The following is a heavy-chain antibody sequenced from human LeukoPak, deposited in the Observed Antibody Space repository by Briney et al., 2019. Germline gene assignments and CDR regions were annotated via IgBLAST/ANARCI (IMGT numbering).Heavy chain of an antibody. V-gene: IGHV4-34*01. J-gene: IGHJ6*02. CDR2: INHSGTT. CDR1: GVSFSGYY. CDR3: ARGRGSEGYPPHDGMDV. Sequence: PSETLSLTCAVYGVSFSGYYWTWIRQPPGKGLEWIGEINHSGTTNYNPSLKSRVTISVDTSKNQFSLKLSSVTAADTAVYYCARGRGSEGYPPHDGMDVWGRGTTVTVSS. D-gene: IGHD2-21*01.